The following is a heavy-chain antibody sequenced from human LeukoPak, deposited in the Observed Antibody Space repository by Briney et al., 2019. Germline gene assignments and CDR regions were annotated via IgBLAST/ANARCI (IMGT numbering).Heavy chain of an antibody. CDR2: IYYSGST. J-gene: IGHJ5*02. CDR1: GGSISSSSYY. V-gene: IGHV4-39*01. CDR3: ARGKGSSSWFDP. Sequence: PSETLSLTCTVSGGSISSSSYYWGWIRQPPGKGLEWIGSIYYSGSTYYNPSLKSRVTISVDTSKNQFSLKLSSVTAADTAVYYCARGKGSSSWFDPWGQGTLVTVSS. D-gene: IGHD6-13*01.